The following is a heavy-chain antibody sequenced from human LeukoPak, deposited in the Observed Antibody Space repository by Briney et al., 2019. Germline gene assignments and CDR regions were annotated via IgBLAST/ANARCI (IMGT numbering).Heavy chain of an antibody. CDR3: ARGWEDYYYMDV. D-gene: IGHD1-26*01. J-gene: IGHJ6*03. CDR2: INGYNGRT. V-gene: IGHV1-18*01. Sequence: ASVKVSCKASGYTFTNYGLNWVRQAPGQGLEWMGWINGYNGRTNYSRKFQDRVTLTTDTSTSTAYMELRSLRSDDTAVYYCARGWEDYYYMDVWGKGTTVTVSS. CDR1: GYTFTNYG.